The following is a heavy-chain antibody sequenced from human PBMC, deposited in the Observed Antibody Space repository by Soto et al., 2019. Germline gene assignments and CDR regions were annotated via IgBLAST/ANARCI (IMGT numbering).Heavy chain of an antibody. CDR1: GGTFRSIG. CDR3: AKAGGYDYNYYYGMDV. V-gene: IGHV3-30*18. Sequence: GGSLRPSCAATGGTFRSIGIHGVRQAPGKGLEWVAVISYDGSNKYYADSVKGRFTISRDNSKNTLYLQMNSLRAEDTAVYYCAKAGGYDYNYYYGMDVWGQGT. J-gene: IGHJ6*02. D-gene: IGHD5-12*01. CDR2: ISYDGSNK.